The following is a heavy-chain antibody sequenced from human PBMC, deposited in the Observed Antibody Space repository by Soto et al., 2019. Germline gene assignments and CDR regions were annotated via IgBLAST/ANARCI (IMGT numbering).Heavy chain of an antibody. CDR2: IYYSGST. D-gene: IGHD4-4*01. CDR3: ARESQVTTYFDP. J-gene: IGHJ5*02. Sequence: SETLSLTCTVSGGSISSGDYYWIWIRQPPGKGLEWIGYIYYSGSTYYNPSLKSRVTISVDTSKNQFSLKLSSVTAADTAVYYCARESQVTTYFDPWGQGTLVTVSS. V-gene: IGHV4-30-4*01. CDR1: GGSISSGDYY.